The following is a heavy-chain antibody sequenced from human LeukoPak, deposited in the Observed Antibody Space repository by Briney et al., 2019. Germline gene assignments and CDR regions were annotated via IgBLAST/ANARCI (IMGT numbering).Heavy chain of an antibody. Sequence: GGSLRLSCAASKFTFSDYYMSWIRQAPGKGLEWLSYISSSNNTVYYADSVKGRFTVSRDNAKNLLYLQMNSLRVEDTAVYYCARWRRGGWSLDYWGQGTLVTVSS. CDR1: KFTFSDYY. V-gene: IGHV3-11*04. CDR3: ARWRRGGWSLDY. D-gene: IGHD6-19*01. CDR2: ISSSNNTV. J-gene: IGHJ4*02.